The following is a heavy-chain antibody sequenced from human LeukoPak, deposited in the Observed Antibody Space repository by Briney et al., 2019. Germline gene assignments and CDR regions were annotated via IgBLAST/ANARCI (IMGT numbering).Heavy chain of an antibody. CDR2: INHSGST. J-gene: IGHJ6*03. CDR1: GGSFSGYY. Sequence: SETLSLTCAVYGGSFSGYYWSWIRQPPGKGLEWIGEINHSGSTNYNPSLKSRVTISVDTSKNQFSLKLSSVTAADTAVYYCARGLRGLRWYHSNYYYYMDVWGKGTTVTVSS. V-gene: IGHV4-34*01. CDR3: ARGLRGLRWYHSNYYYYMDV. D-gene: IGHD4-23*01.